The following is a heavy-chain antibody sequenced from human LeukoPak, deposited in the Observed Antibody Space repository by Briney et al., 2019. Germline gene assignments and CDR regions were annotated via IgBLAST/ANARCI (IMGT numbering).Heavy chain of an antibody. CDR1: GFPLSSYS. CDR3: ARDLVYCSGGSCYQRAFDY. D-gene: IGHD2-15*01. CDR2: ISSSSSYI. Sequence: PGGSLRLSCAASGFPLSSYSMNWVRQAPGKGLEWVSSISSSSSYIFYADSVKGRFTISRDNAKNSLYLQMNSLRAEDSAVYYCARDLVYCSGGSCYQRAFDYWGQGTLVTVSS. V-gene: IGHV3-21*01. J-gene: IGHJ4*02.